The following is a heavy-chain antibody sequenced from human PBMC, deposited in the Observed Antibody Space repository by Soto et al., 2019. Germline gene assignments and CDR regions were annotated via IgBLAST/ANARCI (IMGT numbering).Heavy chain of an antibody. V-gene: IGHV3-23*01. J-gene: IGHJ6*04. CDR2: INPSGDST. D-gene: IGHD6-6*01. Sequence: EVRLSESGGGLVQPGGSLRLSCAASGFTFRSYSMSWVRQAPGKGLEWVSAINPSGDSTYYADSVKGRLTISRDNSKNTVYLRINSLRAEDTAIYYCAKRPKAGRPVDVWGKGTTVTVSS. CDR3: AKRPKAGRPVDV. CDR1: GFTFRSYS.